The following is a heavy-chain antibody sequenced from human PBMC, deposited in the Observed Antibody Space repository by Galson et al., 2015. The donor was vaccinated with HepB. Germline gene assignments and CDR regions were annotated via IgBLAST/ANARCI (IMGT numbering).Heavy chain of an antibody. J-gene: IGHJ4*02. CDR3: ARVIYYGDYVDAFDY. V-gene: IGHV4-34*01. D-gene: IGHD4-17*01. CDR2: INHSGST. CDR1: GGSFSGYY. Sequence: ETLSLTCAVYGGSFSGYYWSWIRQPPGKGLEWIGEINHSGSTNYNPSLKSRVTISVDTSKNQFSLKLSSVTAADTAVYYCARVIYYGDYVDAFDYWGQGTLVTVSS.